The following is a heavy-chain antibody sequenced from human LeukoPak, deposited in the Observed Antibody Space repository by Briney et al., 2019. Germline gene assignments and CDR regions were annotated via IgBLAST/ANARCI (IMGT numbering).Heavy chain of an antibody. D-gene: IGHD2-2*01. CDR1: GYTFSGYY. Sequence: GASVKVSCKASGYTFSGYYMHWVRQAPGQGHEWMGWISPKSGDTNYAQNFQGRVTMTRDTSISTAYMELSRLTSDDTAVYYCARGRDETTSPAIDYWGQGTLVTVSS. V-gene: IGHV1-2*02. J-gene: IGHJ4*02. CDR2: ISPKSGDT. CDR3: ARGRDETTSPAIDY.